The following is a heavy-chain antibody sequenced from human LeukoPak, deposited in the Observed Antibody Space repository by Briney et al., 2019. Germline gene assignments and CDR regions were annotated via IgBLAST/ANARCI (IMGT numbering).Heavy chain of an antibody. CDR1: GFTFSSYS. J-gene: IGHJ4*02. Sequence: GGSLRLSCAASGFTFSSYSMNWVRQAPGKGLEWVSSISSSSSYIYYADSVKGRFTISRDNSKNTLYLQMNSLRAEDTAVYYCAKVVSGSSAWGYWGQGTLVTVSS. CDR3: AKVVSGSSAWGY. V-gene: IGHV3-21*04. D-gene: IGHD6-13*01. CDR2: ISSSSSYI.